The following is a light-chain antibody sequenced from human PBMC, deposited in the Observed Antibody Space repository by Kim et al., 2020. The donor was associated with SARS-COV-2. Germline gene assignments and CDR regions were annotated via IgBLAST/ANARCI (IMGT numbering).Light chain of an antibody. J-gene: IGLJ2*01. V-gene: IGLV1-44*01. CDR2: SNN. CDR3: AAWDDSLNVV. Sequence: GQRVTISCSGSSSNIGSNTVNWYQQLPGTAPKLLIYSNNQRPSGVPDRFSGSKSGTSASLAISGLQSEDEADYYCAAWDDSLNVVFGGGTQLTVL. CDR1: SSNIGSNT.